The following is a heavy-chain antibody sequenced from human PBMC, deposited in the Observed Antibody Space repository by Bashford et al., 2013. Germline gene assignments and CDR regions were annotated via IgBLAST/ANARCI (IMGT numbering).Heavy chain of an antibody. Sequence: PGGSRRDSPVQRLDSPSVTITCTGSARLQARAGVVAVIWSDGRNKYYGDSVRGRFTISRDNSKNTLYLEMNNLRADDTAVYYCVREYCSGGSCADYFEYWGQGTLVTVSS. V-gene: IGHV3-33*01. CDR1: DSPSVTIT. CDR2: IWSDGRNK. CDR3: VREYCSGGSCADYFEY. D-gene: IGHD2-15*01. J-gene: IGHJ4*02.